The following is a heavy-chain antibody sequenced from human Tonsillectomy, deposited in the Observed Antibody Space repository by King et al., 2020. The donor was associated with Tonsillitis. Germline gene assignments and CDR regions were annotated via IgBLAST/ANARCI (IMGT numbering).Heavy chain of an antibody. Sequence: QLQESGPGLVKPSETLSLTCTVSGGSVNSPSYYWNWIRQAPGKGLEWIGHMYYSGPTNYNPSLTSRVTISIDWSRNQFSLKLRSVTAADTAVYFCAIGWNPGTFDYWGQGTLVSVSS. V-gene: IGHV4-61*01. CDR3: AIGWNPGTFDY. CDR2: MYYSGPT. CDR1: GGSVNSPSYY. J-gene: IGHJ4*02. D-gene: IGHD1-1*01.